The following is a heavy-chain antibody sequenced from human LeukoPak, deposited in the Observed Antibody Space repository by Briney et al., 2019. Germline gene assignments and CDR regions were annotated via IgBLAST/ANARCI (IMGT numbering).Heavy chain of an antibody. D-gene: IGHD1-26*01. V-gene: IGHV4-39*01. J-gene: IGHJ5*02. Sequence: GSLRLSCAASGFTFSSYAMSWVRQPPGKGLEWIASIYYSGSTYYNPSLKSRVTISVDTSKNQLSLKLSSLTAADTAVYYCARHGYSGSYYGLSWFDPWGQGTLVTVSS. CDR3: ARHGYSGSYYGLSWFDP. CDR2: IYYSGST. CDR1: GFTFSSYA.